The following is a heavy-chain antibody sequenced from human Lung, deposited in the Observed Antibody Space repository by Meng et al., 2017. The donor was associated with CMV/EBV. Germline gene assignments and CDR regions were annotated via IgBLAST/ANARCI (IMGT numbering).Heavy chain of an antibody. CDR1: GGPISGYY. CDR2: IYYSGST. CDR3: ARDLGYCSSTSCYYYYGMDV. D-gene: IGHD2-2*01. V-gene: IGHV4-59*01. J-gene: IGHJ6*02. Sequence: GSLRLXFTFSGGPISGYYWSWIRQPPGKGLEWIGYIYYSGSTNYNPSLKSRVTISVDTSKNQFSLKLSSVTAADTAVYYCARDLGYCSSTSCYYYYGMDVWGQGTTVTVSS.